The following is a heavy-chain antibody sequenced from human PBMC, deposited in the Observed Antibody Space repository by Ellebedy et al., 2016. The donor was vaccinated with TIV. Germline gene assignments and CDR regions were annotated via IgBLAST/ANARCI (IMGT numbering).Heavy chain of an antibody. J-gene: IGHJ4*02. Sequence: SETLSLTCGVYGGSFSGYYWSWVRQPPGKGLEWIGEVSQSGRTNYHPSLKSRVTISVDTSKNQFSLRLSSVTAADTAVYYCAEGRSGWYYFDYWGQGTLVTVSS. CDR2: VSQSGRT. V-gene: IGHV4-34*01. D-gene: IGHD6-19*01. CDR1: GGSFSGYY. CDR3: AEGRSGWYYFDY.